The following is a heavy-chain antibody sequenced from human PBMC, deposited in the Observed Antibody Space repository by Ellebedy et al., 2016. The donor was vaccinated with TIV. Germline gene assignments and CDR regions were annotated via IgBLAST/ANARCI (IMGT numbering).Heavy chain of an antibody. CDR1: GYSFTNYW. CDR2: IYPGDSDT. J-gene: IGHJ3*02. D-gene: IGHD3-10*01. CDR3: ARPIGAGSGSDAFDI. Sequence: GESLKISCKASGYSFTNYWIGWVRQMPGKGLEWMGVIYPGDSDTRYSPSFQGQVTISADKSINTAYLQWSSLKASDTAMYYCARPIGAGSGSDAFDIWGQGTLVTVSS. V-gene: IGHV5-51*01.